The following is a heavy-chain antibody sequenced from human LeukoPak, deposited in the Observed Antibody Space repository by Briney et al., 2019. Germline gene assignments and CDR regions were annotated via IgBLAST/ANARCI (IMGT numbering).Heavy chain of an antibody. V-gene: IGHV3-7*01. CDR3: ATDRGWRTSGYYLYYFEY. CDR1: GFALSSHW. Sequence: GGSLRLSCAASGFALSSHWMTWVRQVPGRGPEWVASIKHDGSEKYYVDSVRGRFTISRDNTMNSLYLQMSSLRAEDTAVYYCATDRGWRTSGYYLYYFEYWGQGTLVTFSS. CDR2: IKHDGSEK. J-gene: IGHJ4*02. D-gene: IGHD3-3*01.